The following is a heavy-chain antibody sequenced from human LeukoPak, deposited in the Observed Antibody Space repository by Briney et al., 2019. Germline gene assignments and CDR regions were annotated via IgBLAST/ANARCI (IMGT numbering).Heavy chain of an antibody. CDR1: GGSISSSSYY. D-gene: IGHD3-16*01. J-gene: IGHJ4*02. V-gene: IGHV4-39*01. Sequence: TPSGTLSLTCTVSGGSISSSSYYWGWIRQPPGKGLEWIGSIYYSGSTYYNPSLKSRVTISVDTSKNQFSLKLSSVTAADTAVYYCPGGEGYFDYWGQGTLVTVSS. CDR3: PGGEGYFDY. CDR2: IYYSGST.